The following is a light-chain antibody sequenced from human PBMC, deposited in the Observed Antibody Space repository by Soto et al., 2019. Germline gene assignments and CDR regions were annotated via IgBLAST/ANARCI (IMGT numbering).Light chain of an antibody. Sequence: QSVLTQPASVSGSPGQSITISCTGTSSDVGSYNLVSWYQQHPGKAPKLMIYEGSKRPSGVSNRFSGSKSGNTASLTISGLQAEDEADYYCKSFTSSTTLVFGGGTKLTVL. CDR2: EGS. J-gene: IGLJ2*01. V-gene: IGLV2-14*02. CDR1: SSDVGSYNL. CDR3: KSFTSSTTLV.